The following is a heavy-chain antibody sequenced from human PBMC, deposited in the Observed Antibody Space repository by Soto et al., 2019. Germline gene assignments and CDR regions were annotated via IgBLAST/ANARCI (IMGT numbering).Heavy chain of an antibody. CDR3: ARDLGSVGAGGY. V-gene: IGHV3-33*01. CDR2: IWYDGSNK. J-gene: IGHJ4*02. Sequence: QVQLVESGGVVVQPGRSLRLSCAASGFTFSSYGMHWVRQAPGKGLEWVAVIWYDGSNKYYEDSVKGRFTISRDNSKNTLYLQMNSLRAEDTAVYYCARDLGSVGAGGYLGQGTLVTVSS. D-gene: IGHD1-26*01. CDR1: GFTFSSYG.